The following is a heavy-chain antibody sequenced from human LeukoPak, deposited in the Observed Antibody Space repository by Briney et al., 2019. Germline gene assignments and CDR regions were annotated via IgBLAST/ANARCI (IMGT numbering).Heavy chain of an antibody. Sequence: SETLSLTCTVSGGSISSYYWSWIRQPPGKGLEWIGYIYYSGSTNYNPSLKSRVTISVDTSKNQFSLKLSSVTAADTAVYYCARDSSGWYEGFDNWGQGTLVTVSS. D-gene: IGHD6-19*01. CDR2: IYYSGST. CDR3: ARDSSGWYEGFDN. CDR1: GGSISSYY. V-gene: IGHV4-59*01. J-gene: IGHJ4*02.